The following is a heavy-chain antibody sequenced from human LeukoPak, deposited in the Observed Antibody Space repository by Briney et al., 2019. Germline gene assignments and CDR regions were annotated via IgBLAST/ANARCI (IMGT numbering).Heavy chain of an antibody. CDR2: IYPGDSDT. J-gene: IGHJ5*02. V-gene: IGHV5-51*01. D-gene: IGHD6-19*01. Sequence: RGESLKISCKGSGYRFTSYWIGWVRQMPGKGVEWMGIIYPGDSDTRYSPSFQGHVTIAADKSISTAYLQWSSQKASDTAMYYCARQSYSSGPNHWGQGTLVTVSS. CDR1: GYRFTSYW. CDR3: ARQSYSSGPNH.